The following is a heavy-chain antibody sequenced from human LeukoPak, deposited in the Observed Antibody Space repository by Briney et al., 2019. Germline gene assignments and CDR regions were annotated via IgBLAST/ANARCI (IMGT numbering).Heavy chain of an antibody. J-gene: IGHJ4*02. Sequence: GGSLRLSCTASGFTFGDYAMSWVHQAPGKGLEWVGFIRSKAYGGTTEYAASVKGRFTISRDDSKSIAYLQMNSQKTEDTAVYYCTRAPISRDGYNYGYYFDYWGQGTLVTVSS. V-gene: IGHV3-49*04. D-gene: IGHD5-24*01. CDR1: GFTFGDYA. CDR2: IRSKAYGGTT. CDR3: TRAPISRDGYNYGYYFDY.